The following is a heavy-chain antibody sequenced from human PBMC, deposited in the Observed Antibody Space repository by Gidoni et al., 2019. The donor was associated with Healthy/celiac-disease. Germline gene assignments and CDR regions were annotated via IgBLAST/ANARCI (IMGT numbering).Heavy chain of an antibody. CDR2: ISWNSGSI. CDR1: GFTCDAYA. V-gene: IGHV3-9*01. D-gene: IGHD5-12*01. CDR3: AKDTSPGLYSGYDWVGWFDP. J-gene: IGHJ5*02. Sequence: VQLVESGGGLLQPGRSLRLSCAASGFTCDAYAMLWVRQAPGKGLEWVSGISWNSGSIGYADYVKGRLTISRDNAKNSLYLQMNSLRAEDTALYYCAKDTSPGLYSGYDWVGWFDPWGQGTLVTVSS.